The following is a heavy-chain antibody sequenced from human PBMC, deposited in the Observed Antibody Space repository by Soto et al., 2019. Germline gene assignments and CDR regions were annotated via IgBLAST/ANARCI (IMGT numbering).Heavy chain of an antibody. CDR2: IYDSGSP. V-gene: IGHV4-31*03. Sequence: QMQLQESGPGLVSPSQTLSLTCTVSGGSISSDGDYYRWSWIRQHPGKGLEWIGYIYDSGSPYYHPSLESRVTVSVDTSKNQFSLKLSSLTAADTAVYYCARVRENYFDSWGQVILVTVSS. J-gene: IGHJ4*02. CDR3: ARVRENYFDS. CDR1: GGSISSDGDYYR.